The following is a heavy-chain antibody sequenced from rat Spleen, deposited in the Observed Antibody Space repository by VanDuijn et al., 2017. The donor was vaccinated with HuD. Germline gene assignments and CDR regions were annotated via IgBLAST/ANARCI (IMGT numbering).Heavy chain of an antibody. CDR2: IWGNGNT. V-gene: IGHV2-13*01. Sequence: QVQLKESGPGLVQPSQTLSLTCTVSGFSLSNYGVIWVRQPPGKGLEWMGVIWGNGNTNYNSALKSRLSISRDTSKSQVYLKMNSLQTEDTATYFCARDRGSFDYWGQGVMVTVSS. CDR1: GFSLSNYG. J-gene: IGHJ2*01. CDR3: ARDRGSFDY. D-gene: IGHD1-12*02.